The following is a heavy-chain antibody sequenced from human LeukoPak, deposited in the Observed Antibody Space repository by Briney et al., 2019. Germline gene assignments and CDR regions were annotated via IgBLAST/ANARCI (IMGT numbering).Heavy chain of an antibody. V-gene: IGHV3-48*03. D-gene: IGHD2-8*01. CDR3: AREDTGVAFDI. J-gene: IGHJ3*02. Sequence: GGSLILSCAASRFTFSSYEMNWVRQAPGKGLEWVSYISGSGIKHYADSAKGRFTISRDNAKNSLYLQMNSLRVEDAAVYYCAREDTGVAFDIWGQGTTVTV. CDR2: ISGSGIK. CDR1: RFTFSSYE.